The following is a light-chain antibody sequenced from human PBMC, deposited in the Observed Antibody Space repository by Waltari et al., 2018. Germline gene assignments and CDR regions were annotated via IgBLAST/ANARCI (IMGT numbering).Light chain of an antibody. V-gene: IGKV1-5*03. Sequence: DIQMTQSPSTLSASVGDRVTMTCRASHSIKSWLAWYQQKPGEAPQLLLYNASVLKSGVPSRFSGGGSGTKFTLTITRVQPADFATYYCQQYESLPTFGQGTKV. CDR1: HSIKSW. J-gene: IGKJ1*01. CDR2: NAS. CDR3: QQYESLPT.